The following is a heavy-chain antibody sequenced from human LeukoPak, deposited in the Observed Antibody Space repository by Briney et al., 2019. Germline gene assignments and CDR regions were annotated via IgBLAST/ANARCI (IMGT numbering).Heavy chain of an antibody. CDR3: ARDSSSWSLFDY. D-gene: IGHD6-13*01. CDR1: GYTFTSYY. Sequence: ASVKVSCKASGYTFTSYYMHWVRQAPGQGLEWMGWISAYNGNTNYAQKLQGRVTMTTDTSTSTAYMELRSLRSDDTAVYYCARDSSSWSLFDYWGQGTLVTVSS. CDR2: ISAYNGNT. J-gene: IGHJ4*02. V-gene: IGHV1-18*04.